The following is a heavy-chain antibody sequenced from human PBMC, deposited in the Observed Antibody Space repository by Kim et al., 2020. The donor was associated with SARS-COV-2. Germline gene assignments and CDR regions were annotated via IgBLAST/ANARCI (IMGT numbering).Heavy chain of an antibody. D-gene: IGHD3-3*01. CDR2: INHSGST. CDR3: ARGRPARGVATVYYYYYMDV. Sequence: SETLSLTCAVYGGSFSGYYWSWIRQPPGKGLEWIGEINHSGSTNYNPSLKSRVTISVDTSKNQFSLKLSSVTAADTAVYYCARGRPARGVATVYYYYYMDVWGKGTTVTVS. CDR1: GGSFSGYY. V-gene: IGHV4-34*01. J-gene: IGHJ6*03.